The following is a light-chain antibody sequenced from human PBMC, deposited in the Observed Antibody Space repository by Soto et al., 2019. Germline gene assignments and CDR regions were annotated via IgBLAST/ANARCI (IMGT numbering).Light chain of an antibody. CDR2: NVD. CDR1: GSDVGNYNY. CDR3: SSFTSSTTYV. V-gene: IGLV2-14*01. J-gene: IGLJ1*01. Sequence: QSALTQSASVSGSPGQSITISCTGTGSDVGNYNYVSWYQQHPGEVPKLIIFNVDNRPSGVSNRFSGSKSGNTASLTISGLQAEDEADCYCSSFTSSTTYVFGTGTRSPS.